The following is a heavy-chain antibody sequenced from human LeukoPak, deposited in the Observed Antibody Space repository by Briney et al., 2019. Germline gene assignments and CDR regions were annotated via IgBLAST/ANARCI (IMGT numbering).Heavy chain of an antibody. V-gene: IGHV1-69*04. J-gene: IGHJ1*01. CDR3: ARGDCGGGGCSLPEHLRH. Sequence: SVKVSCKASGGTFSSYAISWVRQAPGQGLEWMGRIIPILGIANYAQKFQGRVTITADKSTSTAYMELSSLRSEDTAVYYCARGDCGGGGCSLPEHLRHWGQGTRVTVSS. CDR1: GGTFSSYA. D-gene: IGHD2-15*01. CDR2: IIPILGIA.